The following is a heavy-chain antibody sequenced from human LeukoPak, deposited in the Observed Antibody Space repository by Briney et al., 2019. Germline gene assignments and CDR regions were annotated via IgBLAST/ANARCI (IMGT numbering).Heavy chain of an antibody. CDR3: ASIFY. J-gene: IGHJ4*02. V-gene: IGHV3-66*01. CDR2: IYSGGST. Sequence: GGSLRLSCAASGFTFSNAWVSWVRQAPGKGLEWVSVIYSGGSTYYADSVKGRFTISRDNSKNTLYLQMNSLRAEDTAVYYCASIFYWGQGTLVTVSS. CDR1: GFTFSNAW.